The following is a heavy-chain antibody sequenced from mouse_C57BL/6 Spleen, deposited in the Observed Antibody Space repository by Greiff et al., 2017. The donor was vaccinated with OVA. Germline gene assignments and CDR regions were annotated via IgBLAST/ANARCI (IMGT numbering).Heavy chain of an antibody. CDR3: ARSDYSNPMDY. V-gene: IGHV1-69*01. CDR1: GYTFTSYW. CDR2: IDPSDSYT. Sequence: QDQLQQPGAELVMPGASVKLSCKASGYTFTSYWMHWVKQRPGQGLEWIGEIDPSDSYTNYNQKFKGKSTLTVDKSSSTAYMQLSSLTSEDSAVYYCARSDYSNPMDYWGQGTSVTVSS. D-gene: IGHD2-5*01. J-gene: IGHJ4*01.